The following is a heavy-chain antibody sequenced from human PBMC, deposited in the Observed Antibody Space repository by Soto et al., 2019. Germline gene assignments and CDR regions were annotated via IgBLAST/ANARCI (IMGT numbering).Heavy chain of an antibody. CDR1: GGSISSYY. CDR3: ARVVGQQLVRGYYYYYGMDV. J-gene: IGHJ6*02. V-gene: IGHV4-59*01. D-gene: IGHD6-13*01. Sequence: TSETLSLTCTVSGGSISSYYWSWIRQLPGKGLGWIGYIYYSGSTNYNPSLKSRVTISVDTSKNQFSLKLSSVTAADTAVYYCARVVGQQLVRGYYYYYGMDVWGQGTTVTVSS. CDR2: IYYSGST.